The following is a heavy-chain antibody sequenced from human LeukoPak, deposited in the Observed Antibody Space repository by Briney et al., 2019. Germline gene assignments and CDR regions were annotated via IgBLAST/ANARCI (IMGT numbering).Heavy chain of an antibody. D-gene: IGHD5-12*01. CDR1: GFTFDDYA. J-gene: IGHJ4*02. CDR2: INWNSDSI. V-gene: IGHV3-9*01. CDR3: AINGGGDSGYGNFDY. Sequence: PGGSLRLSCAVSGFTFDDYAMHWVRQVPGKGLEWVSGINWNSDSIGCADSVKGRFTTSRDNAKNSLYLQMNSLRAEDTAFYYCAINGGGDSGYGNFDYWGQGTLVTVSS.